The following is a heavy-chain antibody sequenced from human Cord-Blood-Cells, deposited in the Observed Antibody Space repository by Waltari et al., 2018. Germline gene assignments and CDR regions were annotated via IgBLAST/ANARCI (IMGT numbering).Heavy chain of an antibody. V-gene: IGHV4-61*01. D-gene: IGHD2-21*01. CDR2: IYYIGHT. CDR1: GGSVSSGSYY. Sequence: QVQLQESGPGLVKPSETLSLTCTVSGGSVSSGSYYWSWIRQPPGQGLEWIGYIYYIGHTNYNPALKSRVTISVDTSKNQFSLKLSSVTAADTAVYYCARVRGWGSWVDYWGQGTLVTVSS. J-gene: IGHJ4*02. CDR3: ARVRGWGSWVDY.